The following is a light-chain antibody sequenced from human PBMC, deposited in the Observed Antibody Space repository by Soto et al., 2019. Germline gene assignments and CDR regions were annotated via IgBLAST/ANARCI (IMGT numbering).Light chain of an antibody. CDR1: SSNIGAGYH. CDR3: QSSDSRLSGSDV. CDR2: GDS. J-gene: IGLJ1*01. V-gene: IGLV1-40*01. Sequence: QSVLTQPPSVSGAPGQRVTMSCTGSSSNIGAGYHVHWYQQLPGAAPKLLIFGDSNRPSGVPDRFSGSKSGTSASLAITGLQADDEADYYCQSSDSRLSGSDVFGTGTKVTVL.